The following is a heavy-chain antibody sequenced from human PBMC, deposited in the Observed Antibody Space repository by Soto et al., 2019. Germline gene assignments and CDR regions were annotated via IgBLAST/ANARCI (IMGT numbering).Heavy chain of an antibody. CDR3: ARDSYPGYDILTGYLPTAYDY. V-gene: IGHV1-46*01. J-gene: IGHJ4*02. CDR1: GYTFTSYY. D-gene: IGHD3-9*01. CDR2: INPSGGST. Sequence: QVQLVQSGAEVKKPGASVKVSCKASGYTFTSYYMHWVRQAPGQGLEWMGIINPSGGSTSYAQKFQGRVTMTRDTSTSTVYMELSSLRSEDTAVYYCARDSYPGYDILTGYLPTAYDYWGQGTLVTVSS.